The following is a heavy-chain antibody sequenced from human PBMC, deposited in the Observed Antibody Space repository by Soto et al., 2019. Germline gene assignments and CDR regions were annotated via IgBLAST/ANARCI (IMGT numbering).Heavy chain of an antibody. D-gene: IGHD3-10*01. J-gene: IGHJ5*02. CDR2: IYPGDSDT. CDR3: ARPITMVRGVIDWFDP. V-gene: IGHV5-51*01. CDR1: GYSFTSYW. Sequence: PVASLKISGKVSGYSFTSYWIGWVRQIPGKGLEWMGIIYPGDSDTRYSPSFQGQVTISADKSISTAYLQWSSLKASDTAMYYCARPITMVRGVIDWFDPWGQGTLVTVSS.